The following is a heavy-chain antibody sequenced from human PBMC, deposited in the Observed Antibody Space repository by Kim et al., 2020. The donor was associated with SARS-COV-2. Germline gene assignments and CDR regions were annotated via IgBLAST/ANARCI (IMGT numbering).Heavy chain of an antibody. Sequence: GGSLRLSCAAAGFNFNIYSMNWVRQAPGKGLEWISYLTSNSSVTFHAASVKGRFTISRDNGKNTLYLQMNSLRGEDTAVYYCVRSAEGAGYYWGQRALVTVSS. V-gene: IGHV3-48*01. CDR1: GFNFNIYS. D-gene: IGHD1-26*01. CDR3: VRSAEGAGYY. CDR2: LTSNSSVT. J-gene: IGHJ4*02.